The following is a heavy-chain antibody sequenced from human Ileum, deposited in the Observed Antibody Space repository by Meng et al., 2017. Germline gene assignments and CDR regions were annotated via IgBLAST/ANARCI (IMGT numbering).Heavy chain of an antibody. D-gene: IGHD3-9*01. J-gene: IGHJ4*02. CDR2: LSGNSNT. CDR3: ARGIGTHGRYYSDY. Sequence: EVQLLESGGGFVQPGVSLRLSCTDSGFTFSIYGMSWVRQAPGKGLEWVSGLSGNSNTYYAESVMGRFAISRDNSKNTLYLQMNSLKAEDTAVYYCARGIGTHGRYYSDYWGQGTLVTVSS. CDR1: GFTFSIYG. V-gene: IGHV3-23*03.